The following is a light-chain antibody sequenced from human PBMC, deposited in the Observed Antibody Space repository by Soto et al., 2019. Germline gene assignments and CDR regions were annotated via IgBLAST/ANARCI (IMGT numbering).Light chain of an antibody. CDR3: QQRSNCS. CDR2: DAS. Sequence: EIVLTQSPATLPLSPGERATLSCRASQSVSSYLAWYQQKPGQAPRLLIYDASNRATGIPARFSGSGSGTDFTLTISSLEPEDFAVYYCQQRSNCSFGPGTKVDIK. CDR1: QSVSSY. J-gene: IGKJ3*01. V-gene: IGKV3-11*01.